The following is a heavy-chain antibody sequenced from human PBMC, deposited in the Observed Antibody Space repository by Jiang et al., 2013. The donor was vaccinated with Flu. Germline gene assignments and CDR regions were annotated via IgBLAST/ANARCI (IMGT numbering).Heavy chain of an antibody. D-gene: IGHD5-24*01. V-gene: IGHV4-61*02. CDR2: IYGDGST. CDR1: GGSVSTGYWY. CDR3: ARVIYRDGLNYDGFDI. Sequence: PGLVKPSQTLSLTCTVSGGSVSTGYWYWSWLRQPAGKGLEWIGRIYGDGSTSYNVPLKGRVTISAGRSMNQFSLRLTSVTAADTAVYYCARVIYRDGLNYDGFDIWGPGTTATVSS. J-gene: IGHJ3*02.